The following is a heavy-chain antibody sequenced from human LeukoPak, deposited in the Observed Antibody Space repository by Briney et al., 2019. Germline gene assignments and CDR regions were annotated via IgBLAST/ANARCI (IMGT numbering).Heavy chain of an antibody. V-gene: IGHV3-30*04. J-gene: IGHJ4*02. CDR2: ISYGGSNK. Sequence: GGPLRSSWAPPGSPLVTSPWPWVRQPQAKGLNGVRVISYGGSNKYYADSVKGRFTISRDNSKNTLYLQMNSLRAEDTAVYYCAKDYTTVTTTRFDYWGQGTLVTVSS. D-gene: IGHD4-17*01. CDR1: GSPLVTSP. CDR3: AKDYTTVTTTRFDY.